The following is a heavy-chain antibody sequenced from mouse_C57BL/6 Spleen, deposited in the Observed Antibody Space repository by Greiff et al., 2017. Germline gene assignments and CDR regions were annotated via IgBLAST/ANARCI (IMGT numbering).Heavy chain of an antibody. J-gene: IGHJ4*01. CDR1: GFTFSSYA. CDR2: ISDGGSYT. D-gene: IGHD1-1*01. V-gene: IGHV5-4*03. CDR3: VKDAGGSYAMDY. Sequence: EVKVVESGGGLVKPGGSLKLSCAASGFTFSSYAMSWVRQTPEKRLEWVATISDGGSYTYYPDNVQGRFTISRDNAKNNLYLQMSHLKSEDTAMYYCVKDAGGSYAMDYWGQGTSVTVSS.